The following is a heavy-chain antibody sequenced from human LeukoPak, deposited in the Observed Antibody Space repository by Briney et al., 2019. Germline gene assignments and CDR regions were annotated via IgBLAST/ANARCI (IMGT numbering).Heavy chain of an antibody. CDR1: GYTFTSYG. CDR3: ARGRRSSSWDLALGYYFDY. Sequence: RRASVTVSCKASGYTFTSYGISWVRQAPGQGLEWMGWISAYNGNTNYAQKLQGRVTMTTDTSTSTAYMELRSLRSDDTAVYYCARGRRSSSWDLALGYYFDYWGQGTLVTVSS. CDR2: ISAYNGNT. D-gene: IGHD6-13*01. J-gene: IGHJ4*02. V-gene: IGHV1-18*01.